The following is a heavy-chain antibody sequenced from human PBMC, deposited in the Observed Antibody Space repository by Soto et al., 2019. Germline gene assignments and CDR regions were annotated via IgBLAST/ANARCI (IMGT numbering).Heavy chain of an antibody. D-gene: IGHD3-10*01. CDR1: GFTFNNYA. CDR3: AKDPYYSSGTYPDY. CDR2: ISRDGSDK. V-gene: IGHV3-30*18. Sequence: QVQLVESGGGVVQPGRSLKLSCAASGFTFNNYAMHWVRQAPGKGLEWVAVISRDGSDKYYADSVKGRFTISRDNXXNTLYLQMNSLRGDDTAVYYCAKDPYYSSGTYPDYWGQGTLVTVSS. J-gene: IGHJ4*02.